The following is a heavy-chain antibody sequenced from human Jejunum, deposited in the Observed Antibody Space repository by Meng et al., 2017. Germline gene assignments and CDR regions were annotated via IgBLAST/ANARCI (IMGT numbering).Heavy chain of an antibody. J-gene: IGHJ4*02. V-gene: IGHV3-7*03. CDR1: GFTFSNYW. D-gene: IGHD6-19*01. CDR3: ARGSRGSCWDIDY. CDR2: IRQDGSDK. Sequence: GESLKISCAASGFTFSNYWMTWVRQAPGKGLEWVANIRQDGSDKNYVDSVKGRFTISRDNAKNSLYLQMNSLRAEDTGVYKCARGSRGSCWDIDYWGQGTLVTVSS.